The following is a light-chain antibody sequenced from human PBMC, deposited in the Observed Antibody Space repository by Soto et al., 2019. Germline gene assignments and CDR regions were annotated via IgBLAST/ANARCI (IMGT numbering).Light chain of an antibody. J-gene: IGLJ1*01. V-gene: IGLV1-40*01. Sequence: QSVLTQPPSVSGAPGQRVTISCTGSSSNIGAGYDVHWYLQLPGTAPKLLIYGNTNRPSGVPDRFSGSKSGSSASLAITGLQAEDEADYYCQSHDISLHAAVFGTGTKVT. CDR3: QSHDISLHAAV. CDR1: SSNIGAGYD. CDR2: GNT.